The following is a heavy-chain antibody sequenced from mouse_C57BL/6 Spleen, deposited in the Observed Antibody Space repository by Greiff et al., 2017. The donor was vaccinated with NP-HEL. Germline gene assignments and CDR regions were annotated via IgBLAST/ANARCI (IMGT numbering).Heavy chain of an antibody. D-gene: IGHD2-4*01. V-gene: IGHV2-2*01. CDR1: GFSLTSYG. CDR2: IWSGGST. Sequence: VQLQQSGPGLVQPSQSLSITCTVSGFSLTSYGVHWVRQSPGKGLEWLGVIWSGGSTDYNAAFISRLSISKDNSKGQVFFKMNSLQADDTAIYYCARNQGRLPAWFAYWGQGTLVTVSA. CDR3: ARNQGRLPAWFAY. J-gene: IGHJ3*01.